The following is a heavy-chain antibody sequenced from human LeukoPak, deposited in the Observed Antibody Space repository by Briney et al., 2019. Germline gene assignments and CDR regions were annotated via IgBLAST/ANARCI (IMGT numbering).Heavy chain of an antibody. D-gene: IGHD3-16*01. V-gene: IGHV4-59*01. J-gene: IGHJ4*02. CDR3: ARGLGVAYYFDY. Sequence: SETLSLTCTVYGGSISSYYWSWIRQPPGKGLEGIGYIYYSGSTNYNPSLKSRVTISVDTSKNQFSLKLSSVTAADTAVYYCARGLGVAYYFDYWGQGTLVTVSS. CDR2: IYYSGST. CDR1: GGSISSYY.